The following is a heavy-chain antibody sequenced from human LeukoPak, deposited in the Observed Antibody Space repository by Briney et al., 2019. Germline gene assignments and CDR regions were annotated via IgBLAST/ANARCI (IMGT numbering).Heavy chain of an antibody. D-gene: IGHD3-10*01. Sequence: GGSLRLSCAASGFTFSSYWMHWVRQAPGKGLEWVSTFSGSGGSTYYADSVKGRFTISRDDSKDTLYLQMNSLRAEDTAVYFCAKMGGGFGSGSSALNSFDYWGQGTLVTVSS. J-gene: IGHJ4*02. CDR2: FSGSGGST. CDR1: GFTFSSYW. CDR3: AKMGGGFGSGSSALNSFDY. V-gene: IGHV3-23*01.